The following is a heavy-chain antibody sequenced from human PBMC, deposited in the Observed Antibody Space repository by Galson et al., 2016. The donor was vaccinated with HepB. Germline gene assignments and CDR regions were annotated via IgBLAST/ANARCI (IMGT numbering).Heavy chain of an antibody. CDR3: TRGHLVRTVFYGMDV. D-gene: IGHD3/OR15-3a*01. Sequence: SLRLSCAASGLIFSDHYMDWVRQAPGKGLEWVARSRNKLHSFTTEYAASVKGRFTISRGDSRSSVYLQMNSLQTEDTAVYYCTRGHLVRTVFYGMDVWGQGTTVTVSS. CDR1: GLIFSDHY. CDR2: SRNKLHSFTT. V-gene: IGHV3-72*01. J-gene: IGHJ6*02.